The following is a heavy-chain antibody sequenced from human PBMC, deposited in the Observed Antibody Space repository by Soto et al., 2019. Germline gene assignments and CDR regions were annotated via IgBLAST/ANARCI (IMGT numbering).Heavy chain of an antibody. J-gene: IGHJ1*01. CDR2: IIPIFGTA. V-gene: IGHV1-69*06. CDR3: AREPYSYYYDSSGLGSEYFRH. D-gene: IGHD3-22*01. CDR1: GGTFSSYA. Sequence: SVKVSCKASGGTFSSYAISWVRQAPGQGLEWMGGIIPIFGTANYAQKFQGRVTITADKSTSTAYMELSSLRSEDTAVYYCAREPYSYYYDSSGLGSEYFRHWGQGTLVTVSS.